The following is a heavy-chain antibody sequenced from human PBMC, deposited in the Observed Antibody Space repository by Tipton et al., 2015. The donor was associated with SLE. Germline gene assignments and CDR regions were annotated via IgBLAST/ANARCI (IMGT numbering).Heavy chain of an antibody. CDR2: IFYSGNT. V-gene: IGHV4-61*01. D-gene: IGHD4-17*01. CDR3: ARDLHGEGPDAFDI. CDR1: GDSISSGSYY. Sequence: TLSLTCTVSGDSISSGSYYWSWIRQPPGKGLEWIGYIFYSGNTNYNPSLKSRVTISVDKSKNQFSLKLNSVTAADTAVYYCARDLHGEGPDAFDIWGQGTMVTVSS. J-gene: IGHJ3*02.